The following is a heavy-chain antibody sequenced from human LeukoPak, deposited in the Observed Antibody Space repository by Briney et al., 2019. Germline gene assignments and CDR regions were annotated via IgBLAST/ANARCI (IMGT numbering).Heavy chain of an antibody. V-gene: IGHV3-23*01. CDR1: GFTFSSYA. J-gene: IGHJ6*02. Sequence: GGSLRLSCAASGFTFSSYAMSWVRQAPGKGLEWVSAISGSGGSTYYADSVKGRFTISRDNSKNTLYLQMNSLRAEDTAVYYCARVHHYYYGMDVWGQGTTVTVSS. CDR2: ISGSGGST. D-gene: IGHD1-1*01. CDR3: ARVHHYYYGMDV.